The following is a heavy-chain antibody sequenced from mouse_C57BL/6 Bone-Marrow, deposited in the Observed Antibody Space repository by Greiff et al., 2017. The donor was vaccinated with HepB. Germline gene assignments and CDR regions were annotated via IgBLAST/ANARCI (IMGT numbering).Heavy chain of an antibody. D-gene: IGHD1-1*01. CDR1: GYTFTSYW. V-gene: IGHV1-5*01. Sequence: EVQLQESGTVLARPGASVKMSCKTSGYTFTSYWMHWVKQRPGQGLEWIGAIYPGNSDTSYTQKFKGKAKLAAVTSASTAYMELSSLTNEDSAVYYCTRATVVASPWFAYWGQGTLVTVSA. CDR2: IYPGNSDT. J-gene: IGHJ3*01. CDR3: TRATVVASPWFAY.